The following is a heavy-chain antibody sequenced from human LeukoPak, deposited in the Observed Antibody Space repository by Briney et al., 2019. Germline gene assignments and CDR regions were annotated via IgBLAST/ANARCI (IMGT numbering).Heavy chain of an antibody. Sequence: GASVKVSCKASGYTFTGSAMHWVRQAPGQRLEWMGWINAGSGNTKYSQKFQGRVTITRDTSASTAYMELSSLRSEDTAVYYCAHFDYGFDYWGRGTLVTVSS. J-gene: IGHJ4*02. CDR1: GYTFTGSA. V-gene: IGHV1-3*01. CDR3: AHFDYGFDY. D-gene: IGHD4-17*01. CDR2: INAGSGNT.